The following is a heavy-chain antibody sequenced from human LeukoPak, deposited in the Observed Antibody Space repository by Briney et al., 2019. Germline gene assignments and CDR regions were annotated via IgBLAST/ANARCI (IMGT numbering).Heavy chain of an antibody. CDR2: IYSGGDT. CDR3: ARSLPYFYDNKPGAFHI. CDR1: GFAVSGNF. Sequence: PGGSLRLSCAASGFAVSGNFMYWVRQAPGQGLELVSVIYSGGDTYYSDSVRVRFTISRDDSRNSLFLQMNSLSVEDTAVYYCARSLPYFYDNKPGAFHIWGQGTMVTVSS. D-gene: IGHD3-16*01. J-gene: IGHJ3*02. V-gene: IGHV3-53*01.